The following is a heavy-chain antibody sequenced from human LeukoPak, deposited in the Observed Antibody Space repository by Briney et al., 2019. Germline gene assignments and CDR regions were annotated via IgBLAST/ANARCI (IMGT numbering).Heavy chain of an antibody. V-gene: IGHV3-21*01. CDR3: ARAPGAGYFDY. J-gene: IGHJ4*02. Sequence: GGSLRLSCAASGFTFSSYSMNWVRQAPGKGLEWVSSISSSSYIYYADSVKGRFTISRDNAKNSLYLQMNSLRAEDTAVYYCARAPGAGYFDYWGQGTLVTVSS. CDR1: GFTFSSYS. CDR2: ISSSSYI. D-gene: IGHD2-8*02.